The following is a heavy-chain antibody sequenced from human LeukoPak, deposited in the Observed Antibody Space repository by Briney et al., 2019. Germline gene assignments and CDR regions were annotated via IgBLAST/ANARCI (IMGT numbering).Heavy chain of an antibody. CDR3: AKTTDNYYYYYMDV. CDR1: GFTFSSYN. CDR2: ITSGSSHI. Sequence: GGSLRLSCAASGFTFSSYNMNWVRQTPGQGLEWVSSITSGSSHIYYADSVKGRFTISRDNAKNSLYLQMNSLRAEDTAVYYCAKTTDNYYYYYMDVWGKGTTVTVSS. J-gene: IGHJ6*03. D-gene: IGHD4-17*01. V-gene: IGHV3-21*01.